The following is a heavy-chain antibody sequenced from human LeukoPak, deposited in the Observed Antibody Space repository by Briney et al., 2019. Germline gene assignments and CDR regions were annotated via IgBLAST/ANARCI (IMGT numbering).Heavy chain of an antibody. V-gene: IGHV3-30*04. D-gene: IGHD1-1*01. CDR2: ISYDGSNK. Sequence: GRSLRLSCAVYGFTFSSYAMHWVRQAPGKGLEWVAVISYDGSNKYYANSVKGRFTTSRDNSKNTLYLQMNSLRAEDTAVYYCARDNELSMWGQGTLVTVSS. CDR3: ARDNELSM. CDR1: GFTFSSYA. J-gene: IGHJ4*02.